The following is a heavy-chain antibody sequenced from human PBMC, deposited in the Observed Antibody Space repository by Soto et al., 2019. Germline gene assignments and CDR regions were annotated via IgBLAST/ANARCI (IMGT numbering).Heavy chain of an antibody. CDR1: GDSVSSGAYY. D-gene: IGHD4-17*01. CDR3: ARSDYGDYRHQH. Sequence: QVQLQESGPGLVKPSETLSLTCTVSGDSVSSGAYYWSWIRQPPGKGLEWIGYIYHSGTTNYNSSLKSRVTISLDTSKNQFSLKLTSVTAADTAVYYCARSDYGDYRHQHWGQGTLVTVSS. V-gene: IGHV4-61*08. J-gene: IGHJ1*01. CDR2: IYHSGTT.